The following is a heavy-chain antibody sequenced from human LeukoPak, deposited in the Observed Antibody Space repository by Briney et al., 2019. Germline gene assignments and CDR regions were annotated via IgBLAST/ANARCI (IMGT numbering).Heavy chain of an antibody. Sequence: GRSLRLSCAASGFAFSNYGMHWVRQAPGKGLEWVAVIWYDESNEKYADSLKGRFTISRDNSKNRLYLQMTSLRAEDTAVYYCTRDRGGYTYATFDYWGLGTLVTVSS. CDR1: GFAFSNYG. V-gene: IGHV3-33*01. J-gene: IGHJ4*02. CDR3: TRDRGGYTYATFDY. D-gene: IGHD5-18*01. CDR2: IWYDESNE.